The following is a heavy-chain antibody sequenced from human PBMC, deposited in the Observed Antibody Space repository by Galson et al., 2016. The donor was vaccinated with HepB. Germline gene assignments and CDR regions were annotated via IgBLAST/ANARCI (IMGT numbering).Heavy chain of an antibody. V-gene: IGHV3-23*01. CDR2: ISAGGGSK. D-gene: IGHD5-18*01. CDR1: GFTFHDHA. J-gene: IGHJ4*02. CDR3: AKGGYSYGYMDY. Sequence: SLRLSCAASGFTFHDHAMHWVRQAPGKGLEWVSGISAGGGSKYYADSVTGRFTVSRDNSRNTLYLQMNSLRAEDTALYYCAKGGYSYGYMDYWGQGTLVTVSS.